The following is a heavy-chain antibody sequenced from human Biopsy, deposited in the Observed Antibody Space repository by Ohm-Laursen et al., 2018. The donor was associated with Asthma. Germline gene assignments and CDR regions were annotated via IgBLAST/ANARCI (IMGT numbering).Heavy chain of an antibody. D-gene: IGHD3-16*01. CDR1: GGSISSGAYY. J-gene: IGHJ4*02. CDR2: IYCIGST. V-gene: IGHV4-30-4*01. CDR3: ARRGGVRRYFDY. Sequence: SQTPSLTCTVSGGSISSGAYYWSWVRQPPGKGLEWIGYIYCIGSTYYNPSLKSRVAISLDTSKNQFSLKLSSVTAADTAVYFCARRGGVRRYFDYWGQGTLVTVSS.